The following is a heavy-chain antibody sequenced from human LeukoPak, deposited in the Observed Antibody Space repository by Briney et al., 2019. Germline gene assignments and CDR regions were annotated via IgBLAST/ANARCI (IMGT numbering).Heavy chain of an antibody. D-gene: IGHD2-15*01. CDR2: ITTSDSTT. CDR3: ARDITTMVVAVSRLFGDAFDI. V-gene: IGHV3-48*03. J-gene: IGHJ3*02. Sequence: GGSLRLSCVASGFTFSSYEMNWVRQAPGKGLEWLSYITTSDSTTHYADSVKGRFTISRDNAKNSLYLQMNSLRAEDTAVYYCARDITTMVVAVSRLFGDAFDIWGQGTMVTVSS. CDR1: GFTFSSYE.